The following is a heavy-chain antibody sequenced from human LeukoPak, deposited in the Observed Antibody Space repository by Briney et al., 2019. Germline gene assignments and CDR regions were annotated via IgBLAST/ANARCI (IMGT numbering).Heavy chain of an antibody. CDR2: TKQDGSEK. D-gene: IGHD1-20*01. Sequence: GGSLRLSCAASAFTFSAYWMTWVRQAPGKGLEWVANTKQDGSEKYYVDSVKGRFTISRDNAKNSLYLQMNTLRAEDTAVYYCARAHNWAFDYWGQGTLVTVSS. CDR1: AFTFSAYW. J-gene: IGHJ4*02. V-gene: IGHV3-7*05. CDR3: ARAHNWAFDY.